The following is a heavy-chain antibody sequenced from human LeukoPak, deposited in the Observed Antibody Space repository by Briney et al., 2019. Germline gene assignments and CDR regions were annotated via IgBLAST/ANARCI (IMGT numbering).Heavy chain of an antibody. CDR2: IYYSGST. CDR3: AREGGLRFGEPTNWFDP. V-gene: IGHV4-59*01. D-gene: IGHD3-10*01. CDR1: GGSISSYY. Sequence: SETLSLTCTVSGGSISSYYWSWIRQPPGKGLEWIGYIYYSGSTNYNPSLKSRVTISVDTSKNQFSLKLSSVTAADTAVYYCAREGGLRFGEPTNWFDPWGQGTLVTVSS. J-gene: IGHJ5*02.